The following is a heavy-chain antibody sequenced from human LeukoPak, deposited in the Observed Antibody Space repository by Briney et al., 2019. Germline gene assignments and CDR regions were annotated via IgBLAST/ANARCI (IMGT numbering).Heavy chain of an antibody. CDR1: GFTFSSYS. V-gene: IGHV3-48*01. J-gene: IGHJ3*02. CDR3: ARDRGYDFWSGYYHAFDI. Sequence: PGGSLRLSCAASGFTFSSYSMNWVRQAPGKGLERVSYISSSSSTIYYADSVKGRFTISRDNAKNSLYLQMNSLRAEDTAVYYCARDRGYDFWSGYYHAFDIWGQGTMVTVSS. D-gene: IGHD3-3*01. CDR2: ISSSSSTI.